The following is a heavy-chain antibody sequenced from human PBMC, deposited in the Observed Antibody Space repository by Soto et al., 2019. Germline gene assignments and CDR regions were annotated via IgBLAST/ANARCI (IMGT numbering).Heavy chain of an antibody. CDR3: ARERGITGTIHFDY. Sequence: PGGALRLSCAASGFTVSSNYMSSVRQAPGKGLEWVSVIYSGGSTYYADSVKGRFTISRDNSKNTLYLQMNSLRAEDTAVYYCARERGITGTIHFDYWGQGTLVTVSS. CDR1: GFTVSSNY. D-gene: IGHD1-20*01. CDR2: IYSGGST. V-gene: IGHV3-53*01. J-gene: IGHJ4*02.